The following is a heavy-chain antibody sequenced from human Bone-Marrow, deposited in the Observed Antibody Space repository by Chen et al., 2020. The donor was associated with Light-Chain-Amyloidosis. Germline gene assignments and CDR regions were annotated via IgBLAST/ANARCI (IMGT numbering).Heavy chain of an antibody. CDR2: SNGDGTDI. CDR3: ARSVSGTFDY. J-gene: IGHJ4*02. V-gene: IGHV3-74*01. CDR1: GFTFSDYY. D-gene: IGHD1-1*01. Sequence: DVQLVESGGGLIQPGESLRLSCAASGFTFSDYYMHGVRQGPGKGLVSVSRSNGDGTDIKYADSVRGRFTISRDSAKNTVYLQMNSLRTEDTAVYYCARSVSGTFDYWGQGALVTVSS.